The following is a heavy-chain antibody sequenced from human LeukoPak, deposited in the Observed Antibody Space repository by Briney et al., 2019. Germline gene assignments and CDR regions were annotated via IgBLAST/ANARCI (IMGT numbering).Heavy chain of an antibody. Sequence: SETLSLTCAVYGGSFSGYYWSWIRQPPGKGLEWIGEINHSGSTNYNPSLKSRVTISVDTSKNQFSLKLSSVTAADTAVYYCARRGYRGSECYCFDYWGQGTLVTVSS. D-gene: IGHD3-10*01. J-gene: IGHJ4*02. V-gene: IGHV4-34*01. CDR3: ARRGYRGSECYCFDY. CDR1: GGSFSGYY. CDR2: INHSGST.